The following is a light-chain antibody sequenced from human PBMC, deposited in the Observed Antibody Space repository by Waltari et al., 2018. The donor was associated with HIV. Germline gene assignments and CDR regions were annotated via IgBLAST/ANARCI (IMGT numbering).Light chain of an antibody. CDR1: SSDVGNYNL. CDR3: CSYAGSSNWV. Sequence: QSALTQPASVSGSPGQSITISCTGSSSDVGNYNLVSWYQQHPGKAPKPMIYEGINRPSGVSNRFAGSKSGNTASLTISGLQAEDEADYYCCSYAGSSNWVFGGGTKLTVL. J-gene: IGLJ3*02. CDR2: EGI. V-gene: IGLV2-23*01.